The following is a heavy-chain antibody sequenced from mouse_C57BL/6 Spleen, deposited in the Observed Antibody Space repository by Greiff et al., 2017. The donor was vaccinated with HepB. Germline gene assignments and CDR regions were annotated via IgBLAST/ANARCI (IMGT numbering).Heavy chain of an antibody. CDR2: ISSGSSTI. Sequence: EVKLQESGGGLVKPGGSLKLSCAASGFTFSDYGMHWVRQAPEKGLEWVAYISSGSSTIYYADTVKGRFTISRDNAKNTLFLQMTSLRSEDTAMYYCARNYDGLDYWGQGTLVTVSA. D-gene: IGHD1-2*01. CDR1: GFTFSDYG. V-gene: IGHV5-17*01. J-gene: IGHJ3*01. CDR3: ARNYDGLDY.